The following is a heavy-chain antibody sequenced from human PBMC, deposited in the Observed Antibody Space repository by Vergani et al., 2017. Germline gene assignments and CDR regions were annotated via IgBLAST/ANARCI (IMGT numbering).Heavy chain of an antibody. CDR3: ARGADYGDYGRWFDP. CDR1: GGSFSGYY. V-gene: IGHV4-34*01. D-gene: IGHD4-17*01. Sequence: QVRLQQWGAGLLKPSETLSLTCAVYGGSFSGYYWSWIRQPPGKGLEWIGEINHSGSTNYNPSLKSRVTISVDTSKNQFSLKLSSVTAADTAVYYCARGADYGDYGRWFDPWGQGTLVTVSS. J-gene: IGHJ5*02. CDR2: INHSGST.